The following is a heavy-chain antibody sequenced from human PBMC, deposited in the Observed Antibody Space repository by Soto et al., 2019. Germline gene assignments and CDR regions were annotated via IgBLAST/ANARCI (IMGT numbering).Heavy chain of an antibody. Sequence: SXTVSLTCTVSGGSIISYYWSWIRQPPGKGLEWIGYIYYSGSTNYNPSLKSRVTISVDTSKNQFSLKLSSVTAADTAVYYCARGTSSSWLHNWFDPWGQGTLVTVSS. CDR2: IYYSGST. CDR1: GGSIISYY. D-gene: IGHD6-13*01. V-gene: IGHV4-59*01. J-gene: IGHJ5*02. CDR3: ARGTSSSWLHNWFDP.